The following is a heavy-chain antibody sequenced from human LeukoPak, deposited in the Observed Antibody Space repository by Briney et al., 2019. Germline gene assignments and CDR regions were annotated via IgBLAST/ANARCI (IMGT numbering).Heavy chain of an antibody. CDR3: ATDSEWAFNI. Sequence: GGSLRLSCGVSGITFSSCHMNWVRQAPGKGLEWVSYISTTSEIHYADSVKGRFTISRDNAKNSLYLQMYGLTDEDTAVYYCATDSEWAFNIWGQGTMVTVSS. CDR1: GITFSSCH. J-gene: IGHJ3*02. V-gene: IGHV3-48*02. CDR2: ISTTSEI. D-gene: IGHD3-3*01.